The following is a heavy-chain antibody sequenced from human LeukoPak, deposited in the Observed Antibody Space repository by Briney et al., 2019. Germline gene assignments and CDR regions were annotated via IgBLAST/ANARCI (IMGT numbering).Heavy chain of an antibody. CDR2: IYSGGST. CDR3: ARDPSIVGASSFDY. CDR1: GFTVSSNY. D-gene: IGHD1-26*01. J-gene: IGHJ4*02. Sequence: GGSLRLSCAASGFTVSSNYMSWVRQAPGKGLEWVSVIYSGGSTYYADSVKGRFTISRDNSKNTLYLQMNSLRAEDTAVYYCARDPSIVGASSFDYWGQGTLVTVSS. V-gene: IGHV3-66*01.